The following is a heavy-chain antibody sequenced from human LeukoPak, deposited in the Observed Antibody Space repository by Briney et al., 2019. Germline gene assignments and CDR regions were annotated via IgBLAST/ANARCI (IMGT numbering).Heavy chain of an antibody. CDR2: INPSGGST. D-gene: IGHD6-13*01. CDR1: GYTFTSYY. Sequence: ASVKVSCKASGYTFTSYYMHWVRQAPGQGLEWMGIINPSGGSTSYAQKFQGRVTMTEDTSTDTAYMELSSLRSEDTAVYYCATEFGYSSTPDYWGQGTLVTVSS. J-gene: IGHJ4*02. CDR3: ATEFGYSSTPDY. V-gene: IGHV1-46*01.